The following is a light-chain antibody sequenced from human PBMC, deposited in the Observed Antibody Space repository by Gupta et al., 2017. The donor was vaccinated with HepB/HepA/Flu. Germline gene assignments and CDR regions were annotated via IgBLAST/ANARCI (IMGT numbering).Light chain of an antibody. V-gene: IGKV2-28*01. J-gene: IGKJ1*01. Sequence: DIVMTQSPLSLPVTPGEPASISCRSSQSLLHSNGYNYLDWYLQKPGQAPQLLIYLDSNRDAGVPDRFSGGGSGKYFTLKISRAEEEDVGVYYFRQTLQNRTWTFGQGTKVEIK. CDR3: RQTLQNRTWT. CDR2: LDS. CDR1: QSLLHSNGYNY.